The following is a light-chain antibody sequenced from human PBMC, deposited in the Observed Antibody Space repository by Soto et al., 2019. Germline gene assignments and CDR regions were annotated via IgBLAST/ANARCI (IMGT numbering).Light chain of an antibody. CDR3: QQCGVSPWT. CDR2: DTS. J-gene: IGKJ1*01. Sequence: FVLTQSPVPLSLSPGEGATLSCRASQSVGSTCLAWYQQKPGQAPRLLIYDTSSRATGIPARFSGSGSGTDFTLTISGLEPEDFAVYYCQQCGVSPWTFGQGTKVEI. V-gene: IGKV3-20*01. CDR1: QSVGSTC.